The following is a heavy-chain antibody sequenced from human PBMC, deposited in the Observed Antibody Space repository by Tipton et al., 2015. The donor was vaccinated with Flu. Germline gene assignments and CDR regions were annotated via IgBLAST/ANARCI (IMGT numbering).Heavy chain of an antibody. Sequence: TLSLTCTVSGGSISSFYWSWVRQPPGKGLEWIGYIFYSGSTNYNPSLKSRVTISVDTSKNQFSLKLTPVTAADTAVYYCARVVCSGGTCYSGDRYGMDVWGQGTTVTVSS. CDR1: GGSISSFY. J-gene: IGHJ6*02. CDR2: IFYSGST. CDR3: ARVVCSGGTCYSGDRYGMDV. V-gene: IGHV4-59*01. D-gene: IGHD2-15*01.